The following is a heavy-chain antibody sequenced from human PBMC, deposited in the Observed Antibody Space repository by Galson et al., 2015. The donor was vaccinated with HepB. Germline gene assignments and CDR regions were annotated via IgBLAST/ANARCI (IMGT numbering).Heavy chain of an antibody. Sequence: SLRLSCAVSGFTFSSYAMHWVRQAPGKGLEWVAVISYDGSNQYYADSVRGRFTISRDNSKNTLYLQMNSLRVDDTAVYYCAKTITDVPRIDVFDFWGQGTLVTVSS. D-gene: IGHD1-14*01. J-gene: IGHJ3*01. V-gene: IGHV3-30-3*02. CDR3: AKTITDVPRIDVFDF. CDR1: GFTFSSYA. CDR2: ISYDGSNQ.